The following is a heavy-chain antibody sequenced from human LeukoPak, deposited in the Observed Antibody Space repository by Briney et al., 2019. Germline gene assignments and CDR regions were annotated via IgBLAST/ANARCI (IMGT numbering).Heavy chain of an antibody. V-gene: IGHV3-30*02. CDR1: GFTFSDYY. CDR2: IRYDGSNK. D-gene: IGHD1-26*01. J-gene: IGHJ4*02. CDR3: AKEVELSPFDY. Sequence: GGSLRLSCAASGFTFSDYYMSWIRQAPDKGLEWVAFIRYDGSNKYYADSVKGRFTISRDNSKNTLYLQMHSLRAEDTAVYHCAKEVELSPFDYRGQGTLVTVSP.